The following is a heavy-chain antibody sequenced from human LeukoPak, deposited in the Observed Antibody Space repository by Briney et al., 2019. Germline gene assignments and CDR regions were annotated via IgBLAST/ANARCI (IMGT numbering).Heavy chain of an antibody. D-gene: IGHD3-3*01. CDR3: ARGKDVLRFLEWLFDY. Sequence: PSETLSLTCTVSGDSLVSGHYWGWIRQPPGQGLEWVGSVYHSGSIYYNPSLKSRVIMSVDTSKNQFSLKLSSVTAADTAVYYCARGKDVLRFLEWLFDYWGQGTLVTVSS. CDR2: VYHSGSI. V-gene: IGHV4-38-2*02. J-gene: IGHJ4*02. CDR1: GDSLVSGHY.